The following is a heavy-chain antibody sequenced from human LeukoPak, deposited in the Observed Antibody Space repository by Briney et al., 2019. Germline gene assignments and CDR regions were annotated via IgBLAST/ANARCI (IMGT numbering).Heavy chain of an antibody. CDR1: GFTFSSYA. J-gene: IGHJ6*03. Sequence: GGSLRLSCAASGFTFSSYAMSWVRQAPGKGLECISGFSGSGGSTYYADSVKGRFAISRDNSKNTLYLQMNSLRAEDTAVYYCAKAPKGYYYYMDVWGKGTTVTVSS. V-gene: IGHV3-23*01. CDR3: AKAPKGYYYYMDV. CDR2: FSGSGGST.